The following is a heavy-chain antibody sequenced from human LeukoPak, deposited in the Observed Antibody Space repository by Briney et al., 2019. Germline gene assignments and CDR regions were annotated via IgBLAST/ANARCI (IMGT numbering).Heavy chain of an antibody. CDR3: AKGLYSSGWYY. CDR1: GFTFSSYA. CDR2: IGGSGGST. V-gene: IGHV3-23*01. J-gene: IGHJ4*02. Sequence: GGSLTLSCAASGFTFSSYAMSWVRQAPGRGLEWVSAIGGSGGSTYYADSVTGRFTISRDNSKNTLYLQMNSLRAEDTAVYYCAKGLYSSGWYYWGQGTLVTVSS. D-gene: IGHD6-19*01.